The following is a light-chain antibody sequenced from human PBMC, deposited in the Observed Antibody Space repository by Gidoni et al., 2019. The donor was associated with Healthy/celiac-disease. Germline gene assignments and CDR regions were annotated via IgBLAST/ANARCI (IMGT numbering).Light chain of an antibody. CDR1: SSDVGGYNY. Sequence: QSALTPPASVSGSPGQSITISCTGTSSDVGGYNYVSWYPQHPGKAPKLMIYDVSNRPSGVSNRFSGSKSGNTASLTISGLQAEDEADYYGSSYTSSSTLVFGTGTKVTVL. J-gene: IGLJ1*01. V-gene: IGLV2-14*03. CDR3: SSYTSSSTLV. CDR2: DVS.